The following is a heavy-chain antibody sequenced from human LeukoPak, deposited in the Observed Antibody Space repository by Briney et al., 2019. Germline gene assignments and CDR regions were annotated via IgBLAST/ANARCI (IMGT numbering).Heavy chain of an antibody. CDR2: ISSSSSYI. J-gene: IGHJ6*04. D-gene: IGHD3-10*02. Sequence: GGSLRLSCAASGFTFSSYSMNWVRQAPGKGLEWVSSISSSSSYIHYADSVEGRFTISRDNAKNSLYLQMNSLRAEDTAVYYCAELGITMIGGVWGKGTTVTISS. V-gene: IGHV3-21*01. CDR1: GFTFSSYS. CDR3: AELGITMIGGV.